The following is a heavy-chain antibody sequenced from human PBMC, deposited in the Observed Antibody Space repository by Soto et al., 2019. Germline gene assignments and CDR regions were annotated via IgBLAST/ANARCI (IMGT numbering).Heavy chain of an antibody. CDR2: ISNNGSNK. CDR1: GFNFRNYA. V-gene: IGHV3-64*04. Sequence: GGSLRLSCASSGFNFRNYAMHWVRQAPGKGLEYVSVISNNGSNKYYADSVKGRFTISRDNSKNTLYLQMNSLRAEDTAVYYCARATGADKEDYWGQGTLVTVSS. CDR3: ARATGADKEDY. D-gene: IGHD3-10*01. J-gene: IGHJ4*02.